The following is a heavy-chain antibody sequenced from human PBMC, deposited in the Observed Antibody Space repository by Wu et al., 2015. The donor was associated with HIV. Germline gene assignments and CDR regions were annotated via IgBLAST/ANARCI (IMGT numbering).Heavy chain of an antibody. CDR2: IIHMFGTT. V-gene: IGHV1-69*13. Sequence: QVRLFQSSDEVKKPGASVRVSCQASGYNFASYGINWVRQTPGQGPEWIGGIIHMFGTTKYAQKFQGRVTITADDLTSTIYLELSSLTSEDTAVYYCTRDDPAIVISNYYCGMDVWAKGPRSPSP. J-gene: IGHJ6*02. CDR1: GYNFASYG. D-gene: IGHD2-21*01. CDR3: TRDDPAIVISNYYCGMDV.